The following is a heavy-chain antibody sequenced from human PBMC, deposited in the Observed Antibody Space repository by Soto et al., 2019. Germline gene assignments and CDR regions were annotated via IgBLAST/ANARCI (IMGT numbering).Heavy chain of an antibody. V-gene: IGHV4-34*01. Sequence: SETLSLTCAVYGGSFSGYYWSWIRQPPGKGLEWIGEINHSGSTNYNPSLKSRVTISVDTSKNQFSLKLSSVTAADTAVYYCARGLLPPFYFDYWGQGTLVTVSS. CDR1: GGSFSGYY. CDR2: INHSGST. J-gene: IGHJ4*02. CDR3: ARGLLPPFYFDY. D-gene: IGHD2-15*01.